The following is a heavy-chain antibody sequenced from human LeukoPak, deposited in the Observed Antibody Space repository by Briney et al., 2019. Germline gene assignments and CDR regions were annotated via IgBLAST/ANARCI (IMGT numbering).Heavy chain of an antibody. CDR2: ISYDGSNK. CDR1: GFTFSSYG. V-gene: IGHV3-30*18. CDR3: AKDPQRKPKYYDILTGLED. Sequence: GRSLRLSCAASGFTFSSYGMHWVRQAPGKGLEWVAVISYDGSNKCYADSVKGRFTISRDNSKNTLYLQMNSLRAEDTAVYYCAKDPQRKPKYYDILTGLEDWGQGTLVTVSS. J-gene: IGHJ4*02. D-gene: IGHD3-9*01.